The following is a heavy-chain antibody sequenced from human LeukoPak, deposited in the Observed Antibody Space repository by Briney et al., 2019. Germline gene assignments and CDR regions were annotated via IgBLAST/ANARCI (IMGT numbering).Heavy chain of an antibody. V-gene: IGHV1-69*13. CDR3: AREVGATLASFDY. CDR2: IIPIFGTA. Sequence: SVKVSCKASGGTFSSYAIIWVRQAPGQGLEWMGGIIPIFGTANYAQKFQGRVTITADESTSTAYMELSSLRSEDTAVYYCAREVGATLASFDYWGQGTLVTVSS. J-gene: IGHJ4*02. CDR1: GGTFSSYA. D-gene: IGHD1-26*01.